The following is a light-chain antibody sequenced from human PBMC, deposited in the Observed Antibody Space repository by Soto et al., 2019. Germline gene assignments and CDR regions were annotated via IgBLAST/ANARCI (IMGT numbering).Light chain of an antibody. CDR1: QTVSSSY. J-gene: IGKJ5*01. CDR3: QQYNNWPFIT. V-gene: IGKV3-15*01. CDR2: GAS. Sequence: EIVLTQSPATLSLSPGERATLSCGASQTVSSSYLAWYQQKPGLAPRLLIYGASSRATGIPGRFSGSGSGTEFTLTISSLQSEDFAVYYCQQYNNWPFITFGQGTRLEIK.